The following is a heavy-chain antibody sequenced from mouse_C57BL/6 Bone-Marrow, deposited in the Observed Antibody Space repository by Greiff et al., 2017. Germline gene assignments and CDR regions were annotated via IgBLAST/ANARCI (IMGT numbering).Heavy chain of an antibody. V-gene: IGHV1-36*01. Sequence: EVQLQQSGPVLVKPGPSVKISCKASGFTFTDYYMHWVKQSHGKSLEWIGLVYPYNGGTSYNQKFKGKATLTVDPSSSTAYMELNSLTSEDSAVYYCARSLYYDGSSPWYFDVWGTGTTVTVSS. D-gene: IGHD1-1*01. CDR1: GFTFTDYY. J-gene: IGHJ1*03. CDR2: VYPYNGGT. CDR3: ARSLYYDGSSPWYFDV.